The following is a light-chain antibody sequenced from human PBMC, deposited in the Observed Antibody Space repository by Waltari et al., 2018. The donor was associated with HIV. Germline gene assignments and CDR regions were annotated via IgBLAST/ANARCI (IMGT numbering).Light chain of an antibody. CDR1: SSNIGAGYD. J-gene: IGLJ2*01. V-gene: IGLV1-40*01. Sequence: QSVLTQPPSVSGAPGQRVTISCTGSSSNIGAGYDVPWYQQLPGTAPKLLINGNINRPSGVPDRFSDSKSGTSASLAITGLQAEDEADYYCQSYDSSLSGSIFGGGTKLTVL. CDR3: QSYDSSLSGSI. CDR2: GNI.